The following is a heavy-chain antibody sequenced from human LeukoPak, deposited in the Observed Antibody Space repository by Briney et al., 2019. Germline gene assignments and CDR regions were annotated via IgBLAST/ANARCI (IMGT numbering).Heavy chain of an antibody. CDR2: INHSGST. D-gene: IGHD4/OR15-4a*01. V-gene: IGHV4-34*01. CDR1: GGPFSGYY. Sequence: SETLSLTCAVYGGPFSGYYWSWIRQPPGKGLEWIGEINHSGSTNYNPPLKSRVTISVDTSKNQFSLKLSSVTAADTAVYYCASRGANWFDPWGQGTLVTVSS. J-gene: IGHJ5*02. CDR3: ASRGANWFDP.